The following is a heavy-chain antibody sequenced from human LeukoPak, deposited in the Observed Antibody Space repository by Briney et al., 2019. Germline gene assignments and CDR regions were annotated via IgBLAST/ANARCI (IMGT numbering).Heavy chain of an antibody. V-gene: IGHV4-61*02. CDR1: GGSISSGSYY. D-gene: IGHD6-13*01. CDR2: IYTSGST. J-gene: IGHJ5*02. CDR3: ARRRGGFGSSSWFWFDP. Sequence: PSQTLSLTCTVSGGSISSGSYYWSWIRQPAGKGLEWIGRIYTSGSTNYNPSLKSRVTISYTSKNQFSLKLNSVTAADTAVYYCARRRGGFGSSSWFWFDPWGQGTLVTVSS.